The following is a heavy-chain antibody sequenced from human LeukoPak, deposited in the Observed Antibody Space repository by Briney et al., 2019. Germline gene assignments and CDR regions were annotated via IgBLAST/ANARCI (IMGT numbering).Heavy chain of an antibody. J-gene: IGHJ5*02. CDR2: IYYSGST. V-gene: IGHV4-39*07. CDR3: ARGITMASNWFDP. CDR1: GGSISSSSYY. Sequence: PSETLSLTCTVSGGSISSSSYYWGWIRQPPGKGLEWIGSIYYSGSTYYNPSLKSRVTISVDTSKNQFSLKLSSVTAADTAVYYCARGITMASNWFDPWGQGTLVTVSS. D-gene: IGHD3-10*01.